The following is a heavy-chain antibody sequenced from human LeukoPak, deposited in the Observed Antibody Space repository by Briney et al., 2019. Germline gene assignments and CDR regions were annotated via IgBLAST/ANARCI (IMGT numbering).Heavy chain of an antibody. CDR1: GGTFSIYT. J-gene: IGHJ4*02. V-gene: IGHV1-69*04. CDR2: IIPILGIA. D-gene: IGHD5-18*01. Sequence: GASVKVFCKASGGTFSIYTISWVGQAPGPGLEWMGRIIPILGIANYAQKFQGRVTITADKSTSTAYMELSSLRSEDTAVYYCARDYSYGYSWGQGTLVTVSS. CDR3: ARDYSYGYS.